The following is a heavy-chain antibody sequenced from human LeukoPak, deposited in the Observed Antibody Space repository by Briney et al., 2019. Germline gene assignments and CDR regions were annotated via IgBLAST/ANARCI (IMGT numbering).Heavy chain of an antibody. Sequence: SETLSLTCTVSGGSIRSYYWSWIRPPPGKGLEGIGYIYYSGSTNYNPSLKSRVSISVDTSKNQFSLKLSSVAAADTAVYYCARTGSTVTMLYPFDHWGQGTLVTVSS. CDR2: IYYSGST. V-gene: IGHV4-59*01. CDR1: GGSIRSYY. CDR3: ARTGSTVTMLYPFDH. J-gene: IGHJ4*02. D-gene: IGHD4-17*01.